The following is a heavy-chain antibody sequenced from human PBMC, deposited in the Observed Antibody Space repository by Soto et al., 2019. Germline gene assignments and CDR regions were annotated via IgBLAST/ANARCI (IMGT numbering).Heavy chain of an antibody. D-gene: IGHD2-15*01. CDR2: ISSSGSNK. J-gene: IGHJ6*02. V-gene: IGHV3-21*01. CDR1: GFTFSSYS. CDR3: ARYCSGGSCYYSYYYGMDG. Sequence: GGSLRLSCAASGFTFSSYSMNWVRQAPGKGLEWVSSISSSGSNKNYADSVKGRFTISRDNAKNSLYLQMNSLRAEDTAVYYCARYCSGGSCYYSYYYGMDGWGQGTTGTVSS.